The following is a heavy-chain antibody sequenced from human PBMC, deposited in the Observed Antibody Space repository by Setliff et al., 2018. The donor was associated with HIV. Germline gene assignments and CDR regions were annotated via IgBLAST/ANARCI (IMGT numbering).Heavy chain of an antibody. J-gene: IGHJ6*03. Sequence: SVKVSCKASGGPFTSAFNWVRQVPGQGLEWMGGIIPIFGTANYAQNFGGRVTITADQSTTTSYLQLNSLRFEDTAIYYCASDSPAARFEELEDHYYYFMDVWGKGTTVTVPS. CDR1: GGPFTSA. CDR2: IIPIFGTA. D-gene: IGHD3-10*01. CDR3: ASDSPAARFEELEDHYYYFMDV. V-gene: IGHV1-69*13.